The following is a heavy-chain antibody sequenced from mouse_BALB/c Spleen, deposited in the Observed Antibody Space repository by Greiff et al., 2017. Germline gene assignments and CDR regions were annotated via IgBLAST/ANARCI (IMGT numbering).Heavy chain of an antibody. CDR3: ASGTWFAY. CDR2: IDPANGNT. D-gene: IGHD4-1*01. Sequence: VQLQQSGAELVRPGALVKLSCKASGFNIKDTYMHWVKQRPEQGLEWIGRIDPANGNTKYDPKFQGKATITADTSSNTAYLQLSSLTSEDTAVYYCASGTWFAYWGQGTLVTVSA. J-gene: IGHJ3*01. CDR1: GFNIKDTY. V-gene: IGHV14-3*02.